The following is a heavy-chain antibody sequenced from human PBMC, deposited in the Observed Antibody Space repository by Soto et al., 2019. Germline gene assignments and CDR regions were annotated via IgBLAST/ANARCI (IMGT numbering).Heavy chain of an antibody. V-gene: IGHV1-18*01. CDR1: GYTFTSYG. J-gene: IGHJ3*02. D-gene: IGHD6-19*01. Sequence: DSVKVSCKASGYTFTSYGISWVRQAPGQGLEWMGWISAYNGNTNYAQKLQGRVTMTTDTSTSTAYMELRSLRSDDTAVYYCARDSSGWHAFDIWGQGTMVTVSS. CDR3: ARDSSGWHAFDI. CDR2: ISAYNGNT.